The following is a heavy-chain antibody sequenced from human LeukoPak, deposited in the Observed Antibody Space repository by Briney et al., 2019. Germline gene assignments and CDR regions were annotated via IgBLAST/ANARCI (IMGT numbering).Heavy chain of an antibody. J-gene: IGHJ4*02. CDR3: SRGAYAAGY. CDR2: IRSKGDGGIT. CDR1: GFTFGDYC. D-gene: IGHD4-17*01. V-gene: IGHV3-49*04. Sequence: PGRSLRLSCTPSGFTFGDYCMSWVRQAPGKEREWVGFIRSKGDGGITEYAASVKGRFTISRDDSKSFAYLQIHSLKTEDTGVYYRSRGAYAAGYWGQGTLATVSS.